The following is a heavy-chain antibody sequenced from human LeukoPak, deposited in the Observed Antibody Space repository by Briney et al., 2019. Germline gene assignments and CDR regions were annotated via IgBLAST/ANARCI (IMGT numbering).Heavy chain of an antibody. D-gene: IGHD3-10*01. V-gene: IGHV1-2*02. CDR2: INPNSGGT. CDR3: ARRRIITMVRGATPYGMDV. J-gene: IGHJ6*02. CDR1: GYTFTGYY. Sequence: ASVKVSCKASGYTFTGYYMHWVRQAPGQGLEWMGWINPNSGGTNYAQKFQGRVTMTRDTPISTAYMELSRLRSDDTAVYYCARRRIITMVRGATPYGMDVWGQGTTVTVSS.